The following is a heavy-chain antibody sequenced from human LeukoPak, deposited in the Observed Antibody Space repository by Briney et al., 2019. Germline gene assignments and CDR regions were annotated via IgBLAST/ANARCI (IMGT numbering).Heavy chain of an antibody. Sequence: ASVKVSCKASGYTFTSYGISWVRQAPGQGLEWMGWISAYDGNTNYAQKLQGRFTMTTDTSTSTAYMELRSLRSDDTAVYYCARDLSYDSSGYYPWGQGTLVTVSS. CDR1: GYTFTSYG. J-gene: IGHJ5*02. V-gene: IGHV1-18*01. CDR3: ARDLSYDSSGYYP. D-gene: IGHD3-22*01. CDR2: ISAYDGNT.